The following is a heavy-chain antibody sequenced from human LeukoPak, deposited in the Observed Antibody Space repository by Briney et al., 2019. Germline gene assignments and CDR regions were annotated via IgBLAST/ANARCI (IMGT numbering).Heavy chain of an antibody. D-gene: IGHD3-22*01. V-gene: IGHV1-69*05. CDR2: IIPIFGTA. J-gene: IGHJ4*02. CDR1: GGTFSSYA. Sequence: SVKVSCKASGGTFSSYAISWVRQAPGQGLEWMGGIIPIFGTANYAQKFQGRVTITTDESTSTAYMELSSLRSEDTAVYYCASSDSSGRTQFDYWGQGTLVTVSS. CDR3: ASSDSSGRTQFDY.